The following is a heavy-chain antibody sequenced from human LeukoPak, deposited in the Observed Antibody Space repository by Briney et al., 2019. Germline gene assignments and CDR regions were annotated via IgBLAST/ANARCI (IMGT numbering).Heavy chain of an antibody. Sequence: PSETLSLTCAVYGGSFSGYYWSWIRQPPGKGLEWIGEINHSGSTNYNPSLKSRVTISVDTSKNQFSLKLSSVTAADTAVYYCARGGYSGYAKNWGQGTLVTVSP. CDR3: ARGGYSGYAKN. CDR1: GGSFSGYY. V-gene: IGHV4-34*01. J-gene: IGHJ4*02. D-gene: IGHD5-12*01. CDR2: INHSGST.